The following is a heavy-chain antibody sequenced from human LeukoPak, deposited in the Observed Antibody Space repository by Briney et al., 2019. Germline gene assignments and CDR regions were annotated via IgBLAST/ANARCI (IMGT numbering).Heavy chain of an antibody. CDR3: ARILYHKTGRSTVTFASEIDY. V-gene: IGHV3-74*01. CDR2: INTDGSST. J-gene: IGHJ4*02. CDR1: GFTFTRYW. Sequence: GGSLRLSCAASGFTFTRYWMHWVRQAPGKGLVWVSRINTDGSSTAYADSVKGRFTISRDNAKNTVYLQMNSLRAEDTAVYYCARILYHKTGRSTVTFASEIDYWGQGTLVTVSS. D-gene: IGHD4-11*01.